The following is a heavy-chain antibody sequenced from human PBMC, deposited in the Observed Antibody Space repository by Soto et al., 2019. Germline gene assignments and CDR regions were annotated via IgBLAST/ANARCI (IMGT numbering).Heavy chain of an antibody. D-gene: IGHD3-10*01. V-gene: IGHV5-10-1*01. J-gene: IGHJ6*02. Sequence: EVQLVQSGAEVKKPGESLRISCKGSGYSFTSYWISWVRQMPGKGLEWMGRIDPSDSYTNYSPSFQGHVTISADKSIXXAYLQWSSLKASDTAMYYCARLAMVRGVPTSGMDVWGQGTTVTVSS. CDR1: GYSFTSYW. CDR3: ARLAMVRGVPTSGMDV. CDR2: IDPSDSYT.